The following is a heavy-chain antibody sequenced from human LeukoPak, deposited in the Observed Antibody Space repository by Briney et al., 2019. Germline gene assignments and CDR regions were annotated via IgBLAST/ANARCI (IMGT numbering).Heavy chain of an antibody. Sequence: ASVKVSCKGFGYTFTNYYMHWVRQAPGQGPEWMGIVNPNDGSTTYAQKFQGRVTMTRDTSIGTAYMELSSLRSDDTAVYYCATAGHCSGGSCSDWFDPWGQGTLVTVSS. J-gene: IGHJ5*02. CDR1: GYTFTNYY. CDR2: VNPNDGST. D-gene: IGHD2-15*01. V-gene: IGHV1-46*01. CDR3: ATAGHCSGGSCSDWFDP.